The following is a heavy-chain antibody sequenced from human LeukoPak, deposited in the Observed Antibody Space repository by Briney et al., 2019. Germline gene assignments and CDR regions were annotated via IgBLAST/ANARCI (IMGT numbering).Heavy chain of an antibody. V-gene: IGHV3-7*01. CDR1: GFTFSSYA. D-gene: IGHD3-9*01. Sequence: GGSLRLSCAASGFTFSSYAMSWVRQAPGKGLEWVANIKQDGSEKYYVDSVKGRFTISRDNAKNSLYLQMNSLRAEDTAVYYCARVGVRYFDWLPIFDYWGQGTLVTVSS. CDR3: ARVGVRYFDWLPIFDY. J-gene: IGHJ4*02. CDR2: IKQDGSEK.